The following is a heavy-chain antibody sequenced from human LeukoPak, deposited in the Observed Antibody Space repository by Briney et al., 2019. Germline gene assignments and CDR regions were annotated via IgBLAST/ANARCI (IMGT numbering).Heavy chain of an antibody. J-gene: IGHJ3*02. CDR2: ISWNSGSI. CDR3: AKAYSEAGGAFDI. V-gene: IGHV3-9*01. D-gene: IGHD2-8*02. CDR1: GFSFDDYA. Sequence: GGSLRLSCAASGFSFDDYAMHWVRQAPGKGLEWVSGISWNSGSIGYADSVKGRFTISRDNAKSSLYLQMNSLRAEDTALYYCAKAYSEAGGAFDIWGQGTMVTVSS.